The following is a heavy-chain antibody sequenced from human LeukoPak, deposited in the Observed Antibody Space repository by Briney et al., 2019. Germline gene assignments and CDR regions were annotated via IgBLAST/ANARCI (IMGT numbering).Heavy chain of an antibody. CDR3: ARRSGHDGMVRGVNDDY. V-gene: IGHV1-69*04. CDR2: IIPILGVA. D-gene: IGHD3-10*01. CDR1: GGTFSSYA. J-gene: IGHJ4*02. Sequence: VASVKVSCKASGGTFSSYAISWVRQAPGQGLEWMGRIIPILGVANYAQKFQGRVTITADKSTSTAYMELSSLRSEDTAVYYCARRSGHDGMVRGVNDDYWGQGTLVTVSS.